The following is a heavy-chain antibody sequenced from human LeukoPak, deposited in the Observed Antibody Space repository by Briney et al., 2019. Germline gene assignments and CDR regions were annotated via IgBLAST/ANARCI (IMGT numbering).Heavy chain of an antibody. Sequence: GGSLRLSCEASGFTFSSYWMYWVRQAPGKGLVWVSRINSDGSSTSYADSVKGRFTISRDNSKNTLYLQMNSLRAEDTAVYYCWFGDMDVWGKGTTVTISS. CDR3: WFGDMDV. CDR1: GFTFSSYW. J-gene: IGHJ6*03. D-gene: IGHD3-10*01. V-gene: IGHV3-74*01. CDR2: INSDGSST.